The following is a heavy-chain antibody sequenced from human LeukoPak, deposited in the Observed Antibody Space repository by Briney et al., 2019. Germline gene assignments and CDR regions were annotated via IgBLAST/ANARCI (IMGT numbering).Heavy chain of an antibody. Sequence: GGSLRLSCAASGFTFSSYGMHWVRQAPGKGLEWVAVIWYDGSNKYYADSVKGRFTISRDNSKNTLYLQMNSLRAEDTAVYYCARDPRYSYGPGWFDPWGQGTLVTVSS. CDR2: IWYDGSNK. CDR1: GFTFSSYG. V-gene: IGHV3-33*01. J-gene: IGHJ5*02. D-gene: IGHD5-18*01. CDR3: ARDPRYSYGPGWFDP.